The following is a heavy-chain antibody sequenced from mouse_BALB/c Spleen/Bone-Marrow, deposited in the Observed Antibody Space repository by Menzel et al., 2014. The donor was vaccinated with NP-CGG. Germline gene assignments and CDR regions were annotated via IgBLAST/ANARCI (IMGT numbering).Heavy chain of an antibody. CDR2: INPYNGGT. V-gene: IGHV1-26*01. CDR3: ARFGPAGGY. J-gene: IGHJ2*01. CDR1: GYSFTGYI. Sequence: EVQLQQSGPELVKPGASMKISCKASGYSFTGYIMNWVKQGHGKNLKWIGLINPYNGGTRYNQKFKGKATLTVDKSSSTAYMELLSLTSEDSAVYYCARFGPAGGYWGQGTTLTVSS.